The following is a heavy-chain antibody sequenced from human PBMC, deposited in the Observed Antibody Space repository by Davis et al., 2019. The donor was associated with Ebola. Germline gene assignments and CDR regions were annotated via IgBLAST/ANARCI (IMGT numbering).Heavy chain of an antibody. Sequence: AGSLRLSCAVYGGSFSGYYWSWIRQPPGKGLEWIGEINHSGSTNYNPSLKSRVTISVDTSKNQFSLKLSSVTAADTAVYYCARSAVWSGYYRRGYFDYWGQGTLVTVSS. D-gene: IGHD3-3*01. CDR3: ARSAVWSGYYRRGYFDY. CDR1: GGSFSGYY. J-gene: IGHJ4*02. CDR2: INHSGST. V-gene: IGHV4-34*01.